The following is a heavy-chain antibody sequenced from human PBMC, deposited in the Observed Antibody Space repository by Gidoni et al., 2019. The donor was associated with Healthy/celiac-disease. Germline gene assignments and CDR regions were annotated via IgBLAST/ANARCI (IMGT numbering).Heavy chain of an antibody. CDR2: IIPIFGTA. V-gene: IGHV1-69*01. CDR1: GGTFSSYA. Sequence: QVQLVQSGAEVKKPGSSVQVSCKASGGTFSSYAISWVRQAPGQGLEWMGGIIPIFGTANYAQKFQGRVTITADESTSTAYMELSSLRSEDTAVYYRARSERTTSIAARFDYWGQGTLVTVSS. D-gene: IGHD6-6*01. J-gene: IGHJ4*02. CDR3: ARSERTTSIAARFDY.